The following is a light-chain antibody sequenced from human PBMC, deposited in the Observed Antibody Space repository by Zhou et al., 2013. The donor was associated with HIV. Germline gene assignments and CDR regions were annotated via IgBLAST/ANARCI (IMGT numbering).Light chain of an antibody. CDR3: QQYNSYPWT. CDR1: HYITTW. CDR2: KSS. V-gene: IGKV1-5*03. Sequence: DIQMTQSPSTLSASVGGRVTITCRASHYITTWLAWYQHKPGKVPKLLIYKSSTLNTGVPSRFSGSGSGTEFTLTIDNVQPDDFATYYCQQYNSYPWTFGQGTKVEVK. J-gene: IGKJ1*01.